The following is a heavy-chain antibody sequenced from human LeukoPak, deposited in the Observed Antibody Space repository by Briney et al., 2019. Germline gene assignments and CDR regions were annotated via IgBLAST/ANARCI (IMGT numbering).Heavy chain of an antibody. Sequence: SETLSLTCTVSGGSISSSTYYWGWIRQPPGKGLEWIGSIYYRGSTYSNPSLKSRVTISVDTSKNQFSLKLTSVTAADTAVYSCARQKGGVAGLKYYFDYWGQGTLVTVFS. J-gene: IGHJ4*02. CDR1: GGSISSSTYY. CDR2: IYYRGST. CDR3: ARQKGGVAGLKYYFDY. V-gene: IGHV4-39*01. D-gene: IGHD6-19*01.